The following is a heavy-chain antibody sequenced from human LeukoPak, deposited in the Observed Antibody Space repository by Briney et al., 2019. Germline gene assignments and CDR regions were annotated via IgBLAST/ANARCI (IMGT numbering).Heavy chain of an antibody. D-gene: IGHD5-24*01. J-gene: IGHJ4*02. CDR3: ARGPTRDGYYFDY. V-gene: IGHV3-74*01. CDR1: GFTFKNSW. CDR2: MDADGSNT. Sequence: GGSLRLSCVASGFTFKNSWMHWVRQVPGKGLVWVSRMDADGSNTHYVDSVKGRFTISRDNAKNSLYLQMNSLRAEDTAVYYCARGPTRDGYYFDYWGQGTLVTVSS.